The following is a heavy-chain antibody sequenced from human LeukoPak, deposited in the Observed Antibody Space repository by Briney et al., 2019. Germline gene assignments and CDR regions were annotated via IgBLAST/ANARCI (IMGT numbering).Heavy chain of an antibody. Sequence: GGSLRLSCAASGFTFSSYWMSWVRQAPGKGLEWVANIKQDGSEKYYVDSVKGRFTISRDNAKNSLYLQMNSLRAEDTAVYYCASLNPTPYNYYYYGMDVWGQGTTVTVSS. CDR2: IKQDGSEK. CDR3: ASLNPTPYNYYYYGMDV. V-gene: IGHV3-7*01. J-gene: IGHJ6*02. D-gene: IGHD3-9*01. CDR1: GFTFSSYW.